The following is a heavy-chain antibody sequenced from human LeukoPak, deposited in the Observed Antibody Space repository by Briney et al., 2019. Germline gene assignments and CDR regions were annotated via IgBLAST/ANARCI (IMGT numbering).Heavy chain of an antibody. V-gene: IGHV3-30*04. CDR3: ARGFCTSSSCHNDY. Sequence: GGSLRLSCATSGFTFSSYAFHWVRQAPGKGLERVATMSFDVNNKYYADSVRGRFTISRDNSKNTLYLQMNSLRAEDTAVYSCARGFCTSSSCHNDYWGQGTLVTVSS. D-gene: IGHD2-2*02. J-gene: IGHJ4*02. CDR1: GFTFSSYA. CDR2: MSFDVNNK.